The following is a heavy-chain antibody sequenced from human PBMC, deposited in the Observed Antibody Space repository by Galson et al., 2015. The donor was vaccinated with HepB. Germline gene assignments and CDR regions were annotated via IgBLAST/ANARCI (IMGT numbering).Heavy chain of an antibody. CDR2: ISTSSSSSTV. CDR3: AKDGYSYGYSFDY. CDR1: GSTFSSYG. V-gene: IGHV3-48*02. D-gene: IGHD5-18*01. J-gene: IGHJ4*02. Sequence: SLRLSCAASGSTFSSYGMNWVRQAPGKGLEWISYISTSSSSSTVYYADSVKGRFTISRDNAENSLYLQMNSLRDEDTAVYYCAKDGYSYGYSFDYWGQGTLVTVSS.